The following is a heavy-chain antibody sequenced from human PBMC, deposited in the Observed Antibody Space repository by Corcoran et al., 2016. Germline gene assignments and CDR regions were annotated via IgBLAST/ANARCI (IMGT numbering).Heavy chain of an antibody. Sequence: EVQLVESGGGLVQPGGSLRLSCAASGFTFSSYSMNWVRQAPGKGLEWVSYISSSSSTIYYADSVKGQFTISRDNAKSSLYLQMNSLRDGDTAGYCCAVLHHVWFEYSSSPYFDYWGQGTLVTVSS. V-gene: IGHV3-48*02. CDR2: ISSSSSTI. CDR1: GFTFSSYS. CDR3: AVLHHVWFEYSSSPYFDY. J-gene: IGHJ4*02. D-gene: IGHD6-6*01.